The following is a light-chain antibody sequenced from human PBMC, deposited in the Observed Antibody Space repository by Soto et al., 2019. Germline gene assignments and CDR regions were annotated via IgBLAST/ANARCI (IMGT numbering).Light chain of an antibody. J-gene: IGKJ5*01. V-gene: IGKV3D-20*02. CDR2: GAS. CDR3: QHRSIWPVS. CDR1: QSVSSSY. Sequence: EIVLTQSPGTLSLSPGERATLSCRASQSVSSSYLAWYQQKPGQAPRLLIYGASSRATGIPDRFSGSGSGTDFTLTISSLEPEDSAVYYCQHRSIWPVSFGQGTRLEIK.